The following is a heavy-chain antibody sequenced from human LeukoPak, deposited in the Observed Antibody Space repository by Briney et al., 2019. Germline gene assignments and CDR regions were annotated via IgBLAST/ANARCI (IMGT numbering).Heavy chain of an antibody. CDR1: GGSISSSSYN. CDR3: TRQGDGGRAFDY. V-gene: IGHV4-39*01. Sequence: KPSETLSLTCTASGGSISSSSYNWGWIRQTPGKGLEWIGTIYYNGNTYYNASLKSRVSISGDTSNNQFSLRLTSVTATDTAVYYCTRQGDGGRAFDYWGQGILVTVSS. D-gene: IGHD4-23*01. CDR2: IYYNGNT. J-gene: IGHJ4*02.